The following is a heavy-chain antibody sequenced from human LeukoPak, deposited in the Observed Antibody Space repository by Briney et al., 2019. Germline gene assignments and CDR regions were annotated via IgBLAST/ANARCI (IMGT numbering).Heavy chain of an antibody. J-gene: IGHJ4*02. CDR1: GFTFSRDW. D-gene: IGHD2/OR15-2a*01. V-gene: IGHV3-7*01. CDR3: ANFPHLEPTYLDS. Sequence: GGSLRLSCVGSGFTFSRDWMSWVRQAPGKGLEWVANIKQDESEKYYVDSVKGRFIVSRDNDKNSLYLQMNSLRVEDTAVYYCANFPHLEPTYLDSWGQGILVSVSS. CDR2: IKQDESEK.